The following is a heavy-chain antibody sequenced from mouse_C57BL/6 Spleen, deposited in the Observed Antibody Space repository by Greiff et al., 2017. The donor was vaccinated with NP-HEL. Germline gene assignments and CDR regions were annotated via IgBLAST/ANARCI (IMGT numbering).Heavy chain of an antibody. CDR3: ARWRGNLDY. J-gene: IGHJ2*01. D-gene: IGHD2-1*01. V-gene: IGHV1-69*01. CDR1: GYTFTSYW. CDR2: IDPSDSYT. Sequence: QVQLKQPGAELVMPGASVKLSCKASGYTFTSYWMHWVKQRPGQGLEWIGEIDPSDSYTNYNQKFKGKSTLTVDKSSSTAYMQLSSLTSEDSAVYYCARWRGNLDYWGQGTTLTVSS.